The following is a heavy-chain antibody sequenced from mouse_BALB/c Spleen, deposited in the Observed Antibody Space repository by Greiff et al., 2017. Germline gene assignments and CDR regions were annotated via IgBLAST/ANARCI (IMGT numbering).Heavy chain of an antibody. J-gene: IGHJ4*01. CDR1: GFTFSSYG. Sequence: EVQVVESGGGLVQPGGSLKLSCAASGFTFSSYGMSWVRQTPDKRLELVATINSNGGSTYYPDSVKGRFTISRDNAKNTLYLQMSSLKSEDTAMYYCARVYYYGSSTGAMDYWGQGTSVTVSS. V-gene: IGHV5-6-3*01. D-gene: IGHD1-1*01. CDR3: ARVYYYGSSTGAMDY. CDR2: INSNGGST.